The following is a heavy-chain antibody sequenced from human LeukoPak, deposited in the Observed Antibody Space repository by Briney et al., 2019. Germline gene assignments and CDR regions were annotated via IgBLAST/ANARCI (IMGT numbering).Heavy chain of an antibody. CDR1: GFIFNNNF. CDR2: IKQDGSEK. J-gene: IGHJ4*02. Sequence: GGSLRLSCAASGFIFNNNFMSWVRQVPGKGLEWLANIKQDGSEKTYVDSVKGRFTIFRDNAKNLLYLQMNSLRAEDTAVYYCARRAGGYSHPYDYWGQGILVTVSS. CDR3: ARRAGGYSHPYDY. D-gene: IGHD4-23*01. V-gene: IGHV3-7*03.